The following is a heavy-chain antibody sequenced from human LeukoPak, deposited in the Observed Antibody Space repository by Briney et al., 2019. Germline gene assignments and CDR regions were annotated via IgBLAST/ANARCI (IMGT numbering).Heavy chain of an antibody. Sequence: GGSLRLSCAASGFSFSSYAMSWVRQAPGKGLELVSSIGTDDSTFYADSGQGRFTIYRDNSKNTLYLQLNSLRAEDRVFYHCPNTGPPPYRSGWSAPVVCYFDGWGQRTLVTASS. CDR3: PNTGPPPYRSGWSAPVVCYFDG. CDR1: GFSFSSYA. J-gene: IGHJ4*02. D-gene: IGHD6-19*01. V-gene: IGHV3-23*01. CDR2: IGTDDST.